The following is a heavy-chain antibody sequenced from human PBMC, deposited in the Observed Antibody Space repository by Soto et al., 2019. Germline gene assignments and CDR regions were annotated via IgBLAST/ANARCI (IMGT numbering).Heavy chain of an antibody. Sequence: QVQLIQSGTEVKKPGSSVTVSRKASGGTFRRQALSWVRQAPGQGLEWVGGITPIFGTRDYAQKFEGRVTFTADQSTGTVYMQLNSLTSDDTAVYYCARSEVTDYGDYFWFDPWGQGTLVIVSS. CDR1: GGTFRRQA. CDR2: ITPIFGTR. V-gene: IGHV1-69*12. D-gene: IGHD4-17*01. J-gene: IGHJ5*02. CDR3: ARSEVTDYGDYFWFDP.